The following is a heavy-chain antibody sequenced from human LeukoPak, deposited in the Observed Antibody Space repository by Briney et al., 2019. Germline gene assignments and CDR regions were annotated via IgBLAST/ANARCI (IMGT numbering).Heavy chain of an antibody. D-gene: IGHD6-6*01. CDR3: ARDSVAVRPGWFDH. CDR2: ISVYNGNT. CDR1: GYSFTTYG. Sequence: ASVKVSCKASGYSFTTYGINWVRQAPGQGLEWLGWISVYNGNTKYPQKFHGRVTMTTDTSTSTAYMELRSLRSDDTAVYYCARDSVAVRPGWFDHWGQGTLVIVSS. V-gene: IGHV1-18*01. J-gene: IGHJ5*02.